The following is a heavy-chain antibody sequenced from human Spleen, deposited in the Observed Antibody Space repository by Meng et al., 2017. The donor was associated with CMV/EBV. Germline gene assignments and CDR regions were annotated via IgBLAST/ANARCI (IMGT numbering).Heavy chain of an antibody. CDR2: INPNTGGT. CDR1: GYTFIGYY. V-gene: IGHV1-2*02. CDR3: ARRYSGYIKWLDP. Sequence: KASGYTFIGYYICGVRQAPGQGIEWMEWINPNTGGTNYAQKFQGRVTMTKDTSINTAYMELSRLRSDDTAVYYCARRYSGYIKWLDPWGQGTLVTVSS. D-gene: IGHD5-12*01. J-gene: IGHJ5*02.